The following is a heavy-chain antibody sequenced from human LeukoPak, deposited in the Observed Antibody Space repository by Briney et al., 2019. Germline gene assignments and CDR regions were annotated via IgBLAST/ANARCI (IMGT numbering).Heavy chain of an antibody. J-gene: IGHJ4*02. CDR1: GFTVSSNY. V-gene: IGHV3-66*01. CDR3: ARDLPTATAGGGYFDY. CDR2: IYSGGST. Sequence: GGSLRLSCAASGFTVSSNYMSWVRQAPGKGLEWVSVIYSGGSTYYADSVKGRFTISRDNSKNTLYLQMNSLRAEDTAVYYCARDLPTATAGGGYFDYWGQGTLVTVSS. D-gene: IGHD5-18*01.